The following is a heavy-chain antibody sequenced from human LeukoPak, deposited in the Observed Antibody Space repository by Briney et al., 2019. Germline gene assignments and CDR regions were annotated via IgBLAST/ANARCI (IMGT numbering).Heavy chain of an antibody. CDR1: GGSISITTYY. CDR2: INYSGNS. V-gene: IGHV4-39*07. CDR3: ARGPRNSWRDIVVVVAATRGYYFDY. D-gene: IGHD2-15*01. Sequence: SETLSLTCIVSGGSISITTYYWGWMRQPPGKGLEWVGSINYSGNSYYNPSLRSRVTISVDTSKNQFSLKLSSVTAADTAVYYCARGPRNSWRDIVVVVAATRGYYFDYWGQGTLVTVSS. J-gene: IGHJ4*02.